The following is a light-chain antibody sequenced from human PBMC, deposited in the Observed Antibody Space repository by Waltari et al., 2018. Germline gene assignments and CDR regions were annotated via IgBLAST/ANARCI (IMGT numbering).Light chain of an antibody. J-gene: IGKJ1*01. CDR3: QHYVRLPVT. V-gene: IGKV3-20*01. CDR2: GAS. CDR1: QSVSRT. Sequence: EIVLTQSPGTLSLSPGERATLSCRASQSVSRTLACYQQKHGQAPRLLIYGASTRATGIPERFSGGGSGTDFSLTISRLEPEDFAVYYCQHYVRLPVTFGQGTKVEIK.